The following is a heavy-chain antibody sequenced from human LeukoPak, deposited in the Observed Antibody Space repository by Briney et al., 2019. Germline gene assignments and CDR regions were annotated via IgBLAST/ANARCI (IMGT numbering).Heavy chain of an antibody. CDR2: INPNSGGT. CDR1: GYTFTGYY. CDR3: ARDHYDSSGYPSPIYYFDY. V-gene: IGHV1-2*02. J-gene: IGHJ4*02. D-gene: IGHD3-22*01. Sequence: ASVKVSCKASGYTFTGYYMHWVRQAPGQGLEWMGWINPNSGGTNYAQKFQGRVTMTRDTSISTAYMEPSRLRSDDTAVYYCARDHYDSSGYPSPIYYFDYWGQGTLVTVSS.